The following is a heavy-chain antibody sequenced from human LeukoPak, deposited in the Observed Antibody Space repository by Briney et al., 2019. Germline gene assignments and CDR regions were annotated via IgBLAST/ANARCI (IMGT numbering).Heavy chain of an antibody. Sequence: PGRSLRLSCAASGFTFDDYAMHWVRQAPGKGLEWVSGISWNSGSIVYVDSVKGRFTISRDDAKNSLYLQMDSLRPEDMASYYCAKDVSLGFCSGGSCSAHFDHWGQGTLVTVSS. D-gene: IGHD2-15*01. CDR1: GFTFDDYA. V-gene: IGHV3-9*03. CDR2: ISWNSGSI. J-gene: IGHJ4*02. CDR3: AKDVSLGFCSGGSCSAHFDH.